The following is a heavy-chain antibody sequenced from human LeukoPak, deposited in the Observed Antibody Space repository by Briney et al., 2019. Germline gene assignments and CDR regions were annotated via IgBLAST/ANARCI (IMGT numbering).Heavy chain of an antibody. CDR2: IYHSGST. V-gene: IGHV4-30-2*01. CDR3: ARDRSFGGFDP. CDR1: GGSISGGYYS. D-gene: IGHD3-10*01. Sequence: SQTLSLTCAVSGGSISGGYYSRCFIRPPPGGGLEWIGYIYHSGSTYYNPSLKSRVTISVDRSKNQFSLKLSSVTAADTAVYYCARDRSFGGFDPWGQGTLVTVSS. J-gene: IGHJ5*02.